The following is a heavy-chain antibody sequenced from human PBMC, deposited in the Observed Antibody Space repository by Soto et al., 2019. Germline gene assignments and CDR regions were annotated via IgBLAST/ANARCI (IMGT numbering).Heavy chain of an antibody. CDR2: INPNSGGT. CDR1: GYTFTGYY. J-gene: IGHJ6*02. V-gene: IGHV1-2*02. CDR3: AREGIATVVTRVYYYGMDV. Sequence: ASVKVSCKASGYTFTGYYMHWVRQAPGQGLEWMGWINPNSGGTNYAQKFQGRVTMTRDTPISTAYMELSRLRSDDTAVYYCAREGIATVVTRVYYYGMDVWGQGTTVPVSS. D-gene: IGHD4-17*01.